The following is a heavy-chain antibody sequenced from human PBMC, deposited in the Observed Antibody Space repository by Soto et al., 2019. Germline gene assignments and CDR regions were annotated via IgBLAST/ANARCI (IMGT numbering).Heavy chain of an antibody. J-gene: IGHJ3*02. Sequence: GGSLRLSCAASGFTFSSYGMHWVRQAPGKGLEWVAVIWYDGSNKYYADSVKGRFTISRDNSKNTLYLQMNSLRAEDTAVYYCARERRSRPNAFDIWGQGTMVTVSS. CDR2: IWYDGSNK. CDR3: ARERRSRPNAFDI. V-gene: IGHV3-33*01. CDR1: GFTFSSYG.